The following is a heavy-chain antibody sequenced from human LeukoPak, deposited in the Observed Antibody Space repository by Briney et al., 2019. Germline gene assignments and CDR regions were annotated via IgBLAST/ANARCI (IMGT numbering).Heavy chain of an antibody. CDR1: GFTFSSYW. Sequence: GGSLRLSCAASGFTFSSYWMSWVRQAPGKGLEWVANIKQDGSEKYYVDSVKGRFTISRDNAKNSLYLQMNSLRAEDTAVYYCAKDWRYCSGGSCYFDYWGQGTLVTVSS. J-gene: IGHJ4*02. CDR3: AKDWRYCSGGSCYFDY. CDR2: IKQDGSEK. V-gene: IGHV3-7*03. D-gene: IGHD2-15*01.